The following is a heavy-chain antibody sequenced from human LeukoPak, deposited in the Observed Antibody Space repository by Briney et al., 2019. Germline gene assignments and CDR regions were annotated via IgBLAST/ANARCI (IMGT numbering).Heavy chain of an antibody. Sequence: SETLSLTCTVSGGSISSGGYYWSWIRQHPGKALEWIGYIYYSGSTYYNPSLKSRVTISVDTSKNQFSLKLSSVTAADTAVYYCARAAAGPEGYFDYWGQGTLVTVSS. CDR2: IYYSGST. CDR3: ARAAAGPEGYFDY. CDR1: GGSISSGGYY. J-gene: IGHJ4*02. D-gene: IGHD6-13*01. V-gene: IGHV4-31*03.